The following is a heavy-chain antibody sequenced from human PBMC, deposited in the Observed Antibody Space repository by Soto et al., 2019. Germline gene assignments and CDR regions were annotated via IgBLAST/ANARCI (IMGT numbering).Heavy chain of an antibody. CDR2: VSGNSKIV. V-gene: IGHV3-9*01. Sequence: EVQLVESGGDLVQPGRSLRLSCAASGFTFDDYPMHWVRQVPGKGLERVSGVSGNSKIVGYADSVRGRFSISRDNAKKSLYLQMNGQRPEDTALYFCVKDGLPSIFGLFYDGVVIWGRGTMVNVSS. D-gene: IGHD3-3*01. CDR3: VKDGLPSIFGLFYDGVVI. J-gene: IGHJ3*02. CDR1: GFTFDDYP.